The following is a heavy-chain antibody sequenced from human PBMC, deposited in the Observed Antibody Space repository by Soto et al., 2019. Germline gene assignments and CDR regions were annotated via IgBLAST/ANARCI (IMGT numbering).Heavy chain of an antibody. CDR2: IIPIFGTA. J-gene: IGHJ6*02. V-gene: IGHV1-69*13. D-gene: IGHD3-9*01. CDR1: GGTFSSYA. Sequence: ASVKVSCKASGGTFSSYAISWVRQAPGQGLEWMGGIIPIFGTANYAQKFQGRVTITADESTSTAYMELSSLRSEDTAVYYCARGYYDILTGYNSYYYYGMDVWGQGTTVTVSS. CDR3: ARGYYDILTGYNSYYYYGMDV.